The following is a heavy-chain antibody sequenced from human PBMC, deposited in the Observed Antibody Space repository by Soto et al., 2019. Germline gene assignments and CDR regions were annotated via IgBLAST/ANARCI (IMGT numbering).Heavy chain of an antibody. V-gene: IGHV3-72*01. CDR2: CTNEYESYDT. CDR1: GFSFSDHH. J-gene: IGHJ4*02. Sequence: GGSLRLSCAASGFSFSDHHMDWVRQAPGKGLEWVGRCTNEYESYDTQYAASVKGRFFISRDDSKNSLYLQMHSLKTEDTAVYYCVSGSYRKSSGWSRVFADYWGQGTLVTVSS. D-gene: IGHD6-19*01. CDR3: VSGSYRKSSGWSRVFADY.